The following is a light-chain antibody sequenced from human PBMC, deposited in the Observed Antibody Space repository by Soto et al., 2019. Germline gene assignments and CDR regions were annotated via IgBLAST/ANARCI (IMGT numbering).Light chain of an antibody. V-gene: IGKV3-11*01. Sequence: ESMLTQSPATLSLSPGERATLSCRASQSVRSYLACYQQKPGQAPRLLIYDASNRAPGIPARFSGSGSGTDVTLTISSLEPVDFAVYYCQQRSSWPRITFGQGTRLDIK. CDR3: QQRSSWPRIT. CDR2: DAS. CDR1: QSVRSY. J-gene: IGKJ5*01.